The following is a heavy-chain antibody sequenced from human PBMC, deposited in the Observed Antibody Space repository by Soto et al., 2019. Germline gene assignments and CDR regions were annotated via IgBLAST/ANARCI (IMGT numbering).Heavy chain of an antibody. CDR2: ISAYNGNT. Sequence: QVQLVQSGAEVKKPGASVKVSCKASGYTFTSYGISWVRQAPGQGLEWMGWISAYNGNTNYAQKPQGRVTMTTDTSTSTAYMELRSLRSDDTAVYYCAREEYIVVVPAAIGLPYYYGMDVWGQGTTVTVSS. CDR3: AREEYIVVVPAAIGLPYYYGMDV. D-gene: IGHD2-2*01. J-gene: IGHJ6*02. CDR1: GYTFTSYG. V-gene: IGHV1-18*01.